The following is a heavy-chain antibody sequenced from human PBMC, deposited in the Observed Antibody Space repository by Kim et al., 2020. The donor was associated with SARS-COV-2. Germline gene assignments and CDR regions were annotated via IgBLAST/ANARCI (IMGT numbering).Heavy chain of an antibody. V-gene: IGHV3-33*01. D-gene: IGHD5-12*01. CDR1: GFTFSSHG. J-gene: IGHJ4*02. CDR3: ARGDYIVTTGIDC. Sequence: GGSLRLSCAASGFTFSSHGMRWVRQAPGKGLEWVADIWFDGSNKFYVDSVKGRFTISRDNSKNTLYLQMNRLRAEDTVVYFCARGDYIVTTGIDCWGQGTLVTVSS. CDR2: IWFDGSNK.